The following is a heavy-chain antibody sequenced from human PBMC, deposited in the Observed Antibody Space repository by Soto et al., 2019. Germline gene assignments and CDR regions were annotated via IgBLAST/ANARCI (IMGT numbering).Heavy chain of an antibody. Sequence: PSETLSLTCTVSGDSISGSPYFWGWIRQPPGKRLEWIGSVFYDGYTLYTPSLRSRVTISVDTSKNQFSLKLSSVTAADTAVYYCARGMTTVATFDYWGQGTLVTVSS. J-gene: IGHJ4*02. CDR2: VFYDGYT. CDR1: GDSISGSPYF. D-gene: IGHD4-17*01. V-gene: IGHV4-39*07. CDR3: ARGMTTVATFDY.